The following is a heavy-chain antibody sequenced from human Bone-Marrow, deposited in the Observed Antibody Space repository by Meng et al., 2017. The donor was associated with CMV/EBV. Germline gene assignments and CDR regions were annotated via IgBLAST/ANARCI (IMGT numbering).Heavy chain of an antibody. CDR2: IYYSGAA. Sequence: LTCTVSGDSITTGGFYWTWIRQHPGKGLEWIGYIYYSGAAYYNPSLKSRLSISVDTSSNQFSLNFYSVTAADTAVYYCAREKGGSYYFDYWGLGTLVT. V-gene: IGHV4-31*03. CDR3: AREKGGSYYFDY. J-gene: IGHJ4*02. D-gene: IGHD1-26*01. CDR1: GDSITTGGFY.